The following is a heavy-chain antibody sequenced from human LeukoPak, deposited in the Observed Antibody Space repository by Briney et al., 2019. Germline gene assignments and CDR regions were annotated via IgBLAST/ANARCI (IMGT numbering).Heavy chain of an antibody. D-gene: IGHD2-15*01. J-gene: IGHJ4*02. V-gene: IGHV4-4*07. CDR1: GGSITSYY. CDR2: IYSNENT. CDR3: AGGGTTPYYFDD. Sequence: PSETLSLTCTVSGGSITSYYWSWIRQPAGKGLEWIGRIYSNENTNYNPSLKSRVTMSVDTSKNQFSLKLSSVTAADTAVYYCAGGGTTPYYFDDWGQGTLVTVSS.